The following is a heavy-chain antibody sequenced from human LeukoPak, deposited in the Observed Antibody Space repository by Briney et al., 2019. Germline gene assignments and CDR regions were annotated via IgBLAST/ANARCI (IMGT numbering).Heavy chain of an antibody. CDR2: IWYGGSNK. D-gene: IGHD1-14*01. Sequence: GRSLRLSCAASGFTFSSYGMHWVRQAPGRGLEWVAVIWYGGSNKYYADSVKGRFTISRDNSKNTLYLQMSSLRADDTAVYYRAQLLDDNPIRWYFALWGRGTLVTVSS. J-gene: IGHJ2*01. CDR3: AQLLDDNPIRWYFAL. CDR1: GFTFSSYG. V-gene: IGHV3-33*08.